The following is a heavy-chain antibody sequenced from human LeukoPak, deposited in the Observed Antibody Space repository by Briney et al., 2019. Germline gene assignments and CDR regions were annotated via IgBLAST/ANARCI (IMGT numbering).Heavy chain of an antibody. V-gene: IGHV4-38-2*02. CDR1: GYSISSGYY. CDR3: ARGRRNLYDSSGYYLLDAFDI. CDR2: IYHSGST. J-gene: IGHJ3*02. Sequence: SETLSLTCTVSGYSISSGYYWGWIRHPPGKGLEWIGSIYHSGSTYYNPSLRSRVTISVDTSKNQFSLKLSSVTAADTAVYYCARGRRNLYDSSGYYLLDAFDIWGQGTMVTVSS. D-gene: IGHD3-22*01.